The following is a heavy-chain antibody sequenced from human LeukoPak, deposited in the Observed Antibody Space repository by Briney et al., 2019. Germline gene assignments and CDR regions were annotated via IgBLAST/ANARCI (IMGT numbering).Heavy chain of an antibody. CDR2: IYNGGSI. CDR1: GFTVSDNY. CDR3: ASGSRFDY. D-gene: IGHD5/OR15-5a*01. V-gene: IGHV3-53*04. Sequence: GGSLRLSCAASGFTVSDNYMSWVRQAPGKGLEWVSVIYNGGSIYYTDSVKGRFTISRHNSKNTLYLQMNSLRTEDTAVYYCASGSRFDYWGQGTLVTVSS. J-gene: IGHJ4*02.